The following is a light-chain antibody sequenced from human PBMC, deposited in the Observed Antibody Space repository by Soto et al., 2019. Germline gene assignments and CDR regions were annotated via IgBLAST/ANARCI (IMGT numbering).Light chain of an antibody. CDR1: SSDVGAYNH. J-gene: IGLJ2*01. CDR2: DVT. CDR3: TSYAGSDNVV. Sequence: ALTQPPSASGSPGQSVTISCTGTSSDVGAYNHVCWYQQHPGKAPKLIIYDVTRRPSGVPDRFSGSKSGSTASLTVSGLQAEDEADYYCTSYAGSDNVVFGGGTKVTVL. V-gene: IGLV2-8*01.